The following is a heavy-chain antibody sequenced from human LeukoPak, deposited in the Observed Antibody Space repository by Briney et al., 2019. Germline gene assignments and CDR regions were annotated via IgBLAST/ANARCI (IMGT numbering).Heavy chain of an antibody. CDR1: GYRFTSYW. Sequence: GESLKISCKGTGYRFTSYWIGWVRQMPGKGLEWMGIIYPGDSDTKYSPSFQGQVTISADKAISTAYLQWSNLKASDTAMYYCARHRPHTDSNSVADYYFDYWGQGTLVTVSS. D-gene: IGHD6-19*01. CDR3: ARHRPHTDSNSVADYYFDY. V-gene: IGHV5-51*01. J-gene: IGHJ4*02. CDR2: IYPGDSDT.